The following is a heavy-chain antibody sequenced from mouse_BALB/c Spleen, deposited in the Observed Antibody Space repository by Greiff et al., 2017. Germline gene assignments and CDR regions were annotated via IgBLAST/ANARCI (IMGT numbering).Heavy chain of an antibody. CDR3: ARYRYDDAMDY. V-gene: IGHV2-9*02. D-gene: IGHD2-14*01. CDR1: GFSLTSYG. CDR2: IWAGGST. J-gene: IGHJ4*01. Sequence: VKLMESGPGLVAPSQSLSITCTVSGFSLTSYGVHWVRQPPGKGLEWLGVIWAGGSTNYNSALMSRLSISKDNSKSQVFLKMNSLQTDDTAMYYCARYRYDDAMDYWGQGTSVTVSS.